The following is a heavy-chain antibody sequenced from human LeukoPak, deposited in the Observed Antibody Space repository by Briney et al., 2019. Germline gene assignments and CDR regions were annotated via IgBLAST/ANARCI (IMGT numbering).Heavy chain of an antibody. D-gene: IGHD3-22*01. CDR2: IYYSGST. V-gene: IGHV4-59*08. CDR1: GGSISSYY. J-gene: IGHJ4*02. CDR3: ASNYYDSSGYVDY. Sequence: SETLSLTCTVSGGSISSYYWSWIRQPPGKGLEWIGYIYYSGSTNYNPSLKSRVTISVDTSKNQFSLKLSSVTAADTAVYYCASNYYDSSGYVDYWGQGTLVTVSS.